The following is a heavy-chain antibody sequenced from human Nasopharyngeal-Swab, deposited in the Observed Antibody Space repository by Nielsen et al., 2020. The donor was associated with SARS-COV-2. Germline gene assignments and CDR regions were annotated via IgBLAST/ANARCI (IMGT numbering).Heavy chain of an antibody. D-gene: IGHD4-17*01. CDR2: TYYRSKWFN. CDR1: GDSVSSSSAA. V-gene: IGHV6-1*01. Sequence: SQTLSLTCAISGDSVSSSSAAWNWIRQSPSRGLEWLGRTYYRSKWFNNYAVSLRGRITVNQDTSKNQFSLQLNSVTPEDTAVYYCARSTVTFDFWGQGTLVTVSS. J-gene: IGHJ4*02. CDR3: ARSTVTFDF.